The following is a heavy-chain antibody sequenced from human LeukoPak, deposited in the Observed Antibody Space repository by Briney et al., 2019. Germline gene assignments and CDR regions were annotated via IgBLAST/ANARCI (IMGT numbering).Heavy chain of an antibody. D-gene: IGHD2-2*01. V-gene: IGHV5-51*01. J-gene: IGHJ4*02. CDR3: ARLKGSVPAHEYYFDY. CDR1: GYSFTSYW. Sequence: GESLKISCKGSGYSFTSYWIGWVRQMPGKGLEWMGIIYPGDSDTRYSPSFQGQVTISADKSISTAYLQWSSLKASDTATYYCARLKGSVPAHEYYFDYWGQGTLVTVSS. CDR2: IYPGDSDT.